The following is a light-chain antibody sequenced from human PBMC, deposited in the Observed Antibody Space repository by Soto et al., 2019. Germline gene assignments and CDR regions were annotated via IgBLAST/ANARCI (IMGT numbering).Light chain of an antibody. CDR2: EDN. V-gene: IGLV6-57*04. CDR3: QSYHSSNHKVV. CDR1: IGSIDSNY. J-gene: IGLJ2*01. Sequence: NFMLTQPHSVSESPGKTVTISCTRSIGSIDSNYVQWYQQRPGSAPTTVIYEDNQRPSGVPDRFSGSIDSSSNSASLTISGLKTEDEADYYCQSYHSSNHKVVFGGGTKLTVL.